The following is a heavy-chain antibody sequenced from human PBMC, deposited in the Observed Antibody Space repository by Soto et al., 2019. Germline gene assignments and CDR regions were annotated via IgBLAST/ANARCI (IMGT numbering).Heavy chain of an antibody. Sequence: SETLSLTCSFSGDSVTSHYLTWIRQSPEKGLEWIGYMHYTGFSHYSPSLRSRLTISVDTAKNQFTLQLTSVTVADTAVFYCAGLYPYESSGYHLNYWGQGALVTVSS. CDR1: GDSVTSHY. V-gene: IGHV4-59*08. D-gene: IGHD3-22*01. J-gene: IGHJ4*02. CDR3: AGLYPYESSGYHLNY. CDR2: MHYTGFS.